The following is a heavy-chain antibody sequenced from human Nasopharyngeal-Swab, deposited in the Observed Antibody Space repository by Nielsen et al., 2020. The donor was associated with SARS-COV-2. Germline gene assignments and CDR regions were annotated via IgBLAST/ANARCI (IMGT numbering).Heavy chain of an antibody. J-gene: IGHJ4*02. Sequence: GGSLRLSCAASGFTFDAYGMHWVRQAPGKCLEWVSGISWDGLTIGYADSVKGRFTISRDNAKNSLYLQMNSLRVEDMAFYYCAKATNARYDFWSGSFDYWGQGTLVTVSS. V-gene: IGHV3-9*03. CDR3: AKATNARYDFWSGSFDY. CDR2: ISWDGLTI. D-gene: IGHD3-3*01. CDR1: GFTFDAYG.